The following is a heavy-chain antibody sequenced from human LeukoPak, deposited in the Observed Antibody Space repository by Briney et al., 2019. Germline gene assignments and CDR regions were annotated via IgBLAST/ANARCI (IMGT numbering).Heavy chain of an antibody. Sequence: SETLSLTCTVSGGSISSYYLSWIRQPAGKGLEWIGRIYTSGSTNYNPSLKSRVTMSVDTSKNQFSLKLSSVTAADTAVYYCAKGTAMVEGYYYYGMDVWGQGTTVTVSS. CDR3: AKGTAMVEGYYYYGMDV. V-gene: IGHV4-4*07. D-gene: IGHD5-18*01. CDR2: IYTSGST. CDR1: GGSISSYY. J-gene: IGHJ6*02.